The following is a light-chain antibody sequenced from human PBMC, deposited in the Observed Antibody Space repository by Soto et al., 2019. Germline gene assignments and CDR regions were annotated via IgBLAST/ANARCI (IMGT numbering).Light chain of an antibody. CDR1: QGFSNY. V-gene: IGKV3-11*01. Sequence: EIVLTQSPATLSLSPGEKANLPCKARQGFSNYLAWYQQKPGQAPRLLIYDASNRATGIPARFSGSGSGTDFTLTISSLEPEDFAVYYCQQRSNWPPLTFGGGTKVEIK. CDR2: DAS. CDR3: QQRSNWPPLT. J-gene: IGKJ4*01.